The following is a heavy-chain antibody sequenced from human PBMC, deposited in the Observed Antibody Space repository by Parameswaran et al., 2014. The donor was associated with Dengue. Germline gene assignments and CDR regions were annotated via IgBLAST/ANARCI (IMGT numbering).Heavy chain of an antibody. D-gene: IGHD5-12*01. J-gene: IGHJ4*02. CDR2: INHSGST. V-gene: IGHV4-34*01. CDR3: ARGLSWLRDY. Sequence: VRQMPGKGLEWIGEINHSGSTNYNPSLKSRVTISVDTSKNQFSLKLSSVTAADTAVYYCARGLSWLRDYWGQGTLVTVSS.